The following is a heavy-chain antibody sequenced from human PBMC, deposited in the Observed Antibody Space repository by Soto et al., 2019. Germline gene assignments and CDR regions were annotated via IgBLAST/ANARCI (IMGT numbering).Heavy chain of an antibody. V-gene: IGHV1-18*01. CDR2: IGSGDT. J-gene: IGHJ3*01. Sequence: QVQLVQSGATQEKPGASVKVSCEAFGYSFDSYAYSWVRQAPGQGLEWMGRIGSGDTNYAQKLQDRVTMTTDTTTITAYMELRSLRSDDTALYYCARENDPYGFDLWGQGTMVTVSS. CDR1: GYSFDSYA. CDR3: ARENDPYGFDL.